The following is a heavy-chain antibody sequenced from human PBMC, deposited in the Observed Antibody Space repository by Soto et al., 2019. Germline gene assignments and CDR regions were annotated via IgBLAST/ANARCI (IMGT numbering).Heavy chain of an antibody. CDR2: ISSSGSTI. J-gene: IGHJ6*02. CDR1: GFTFSDYY. V-gene: IGHV3-11*01. D-gene: IGHD2-2*02. Sequence: QVQLVESGGGLVKPGGSLRLSCAASGFTFSDYYMSWIRQAPGKGLEWVSYISSSGSTIYYTDSVKGRFTISRDNAKNSLYLQMNSLRAEDTAVDYCVRRSRVPAVIQYYYGMDVWGQGTTVTVSS. CDR3: VRRSRVPAVIQYYYGMDV.